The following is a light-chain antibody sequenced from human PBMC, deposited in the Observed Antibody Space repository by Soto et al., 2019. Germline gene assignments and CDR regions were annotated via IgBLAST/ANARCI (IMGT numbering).Light chain of an antibody. CDR2: DAS. CDR1: QSVSSY. Sequence: EMVLTQSPATLSLSPGERATLSCSASQSVSSYLAWYQQKPGQAPRLLIYDASNRATGIPARFSGSGSGTDFTLTISSLEPQDFAVYYCQQRSNWPPALTFGGGTKVEIK. CDR3: QQRSNWPPALT. J-gene: IGKJ4*01. V-gene: IGKV3-11*01.